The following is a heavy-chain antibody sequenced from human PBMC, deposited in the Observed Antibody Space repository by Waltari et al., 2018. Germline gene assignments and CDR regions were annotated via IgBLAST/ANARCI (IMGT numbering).Heavy chain of an antibody. CDR3: ATGGSGYDALDAFDI. V-gene: IGHV1-24*01. D-gene: IGHD5-12*01. J-gene: IGHJ3*02. CDR2: FEPEDGET. Sequence: QVQLVQSGAEVKKPGASVKVSCKVSGYTLTELSMHWVRQAPGKGLEWMGGFEPEDGETIYAQKCQGRVTMTEDTSTDTAYMELSSLRSEDTAVYYCATGGSGYDALDAFDIWGQGTMVTVSA. CDR1: GYTLTELS.